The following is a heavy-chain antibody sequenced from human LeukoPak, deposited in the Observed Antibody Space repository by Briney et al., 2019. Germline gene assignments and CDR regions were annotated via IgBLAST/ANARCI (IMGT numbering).Heavy chain of an antibody. V-gene: IGHV3-33*01. D-gene: IGHD3-3*01. J-gene: IGHJ6*02. CDR2: IWYDGSNK. Sequence: GGSLRLSCAASGFTFSSYGMHWVRQAPGEGLEWVAVIWYDGSNKYYADSVKGRFTISRDNSKNTLYLQMNSLRAEDTAVYYCARDHYDFWSGISFGYYYYYYGMDVWGQGTTVTVSS. CDR3: ARDHYDFWSGISFGYYYYYYGMDV. CDR1: GFTFSSYG.